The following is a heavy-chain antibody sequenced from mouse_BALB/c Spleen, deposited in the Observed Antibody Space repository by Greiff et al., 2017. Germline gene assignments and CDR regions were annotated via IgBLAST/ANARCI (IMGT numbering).Heavy chain of an antibody. CDR1: GFTFSSYA. Sequence: EVMLVESGGGLVKPGGSLKLSCAASGFTFSSYAMSWVRQTPEKRLEWVASISSGGSTYYPDSVKGRFTISRDNARNILYLQMSSLRSEDTAMYYCARGGYGSSFYYFDYWGQGTTLTVSS. J-gene: IGHJ2*01. CDR3: ARGGYGSSFYYFDY. CDR2: ISSGGST. D-gene: IGHD1-1*01. V-gene: IGHV5-6-5*01.